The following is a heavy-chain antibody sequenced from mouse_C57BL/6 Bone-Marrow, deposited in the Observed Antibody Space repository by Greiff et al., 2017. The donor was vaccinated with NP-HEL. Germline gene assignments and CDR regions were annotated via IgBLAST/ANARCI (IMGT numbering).Heavy chain of an antibody. J-gene: IGHJ4*01. CDR2: IRSKSSNYAT. CDR1: GFTFNTYA. Sequence: EVQLVESGGGLVQPKGSLKLSCAASGFTFNTYAMHWVRQAPGKGLEWVARIRSKSSNYATYYADSVKDRFTISRDDSQSMLYLQMNNLKTEDTAMYYCVRDRGYYSNYVYYAMDYWGQGTSVTVSS. V-gene: IGHV10-3*01. D-gene: IGHD2-5*01. CDR3: VRDRGYYSNYVYYAMDY.